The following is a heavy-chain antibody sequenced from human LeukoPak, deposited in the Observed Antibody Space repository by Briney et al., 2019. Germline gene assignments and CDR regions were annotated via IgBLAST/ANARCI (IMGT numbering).Heavy chain of an antibody. D-gene: IGHD6-6*01. Sequence: ASVKVSCKVSGYTLTVLSMHWVRQAPGKGLEWMGGFDPEDGETIYAQKFQGRVTMTEDTSTDTAYMELSSLRSEDTAVYYCATDPGIAARRGGFDYWGQGTLVTVSS. CDR2: FDPEDGET. J-gene: IGHJ4*02. V-gene: IGHV1-24*01. CDR3: ATDPGIAARRGGFDY. CDR1: GYTLTVLS.